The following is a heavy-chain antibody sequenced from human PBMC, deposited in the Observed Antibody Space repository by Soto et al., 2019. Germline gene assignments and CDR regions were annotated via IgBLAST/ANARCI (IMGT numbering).Heavy chain of an antibody. CDR3: ATRSPAFDY. J-gene: IGHJ4*02. CDR1: GYTFTSYG. CDR2: ITTDKGKT. V-gene: IGHV1-18*01. Sequence: QVQLVQSGPEVKKHGASVKVSCTTSGYTFTSYGISWVRQAPGQGLEWMGWITTDKGKTTYAQKFQGRVTMTTATSTSTAYLELRSLRYDDTAVYYCATRSPAFDYWGQGTLVTVSS.